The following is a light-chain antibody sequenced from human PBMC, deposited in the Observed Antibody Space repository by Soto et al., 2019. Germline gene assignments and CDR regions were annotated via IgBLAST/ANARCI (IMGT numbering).Light chain of an antibody. V-gene: IGKV1-5*01. CDR2: DAS. CDR3: QQYISYPYT. CDR1: QTTNTW. J-gene: IGKJ2*01. Sequence: DIQMTQFPSTLSASVGDRVTITCRASQTTNTWLAWYQQKPGTAPKLLIYDASSLEGGVPSRFSASGSGTEFTLTISSLQPDDLPTYYCQQYISYPYTFGQWTKVEIK.